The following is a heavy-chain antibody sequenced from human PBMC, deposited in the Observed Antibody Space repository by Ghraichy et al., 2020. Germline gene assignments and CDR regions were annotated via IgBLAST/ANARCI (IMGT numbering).Heavy chain of an antibody. D-gene: IGHD1-7*01. CDR2: INHSGST. CDR3: ARRRKSNWNSYNWFDP. CDR1: GGSFSGYY. J-gene: IGHJ5*02. V-gene: IGHV4-34*01. Sequence: SETLSLTCAVYGGSFSGYYWSWIRQPPGKGLEWIGEINHSGSTNYNPSLKSRVTISVDTSKNQFSLKLSSVTAADTAVYYCARRRKSNWNSYNWFDPWGQGTLVTVSS.